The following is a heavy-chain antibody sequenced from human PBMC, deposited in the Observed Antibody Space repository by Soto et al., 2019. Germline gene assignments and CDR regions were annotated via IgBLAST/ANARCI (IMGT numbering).Heavy chain of an antibody. D-gene: IGHD2-2*01. CDR1: GYTFTSYY. V-gene: IGHV1-46*01. CDR3: ARGDLIPAPYYYGMDV. Sequence: ASVKVSCKASGYTFTSYYMHWVRQAPGQGLEWMGIINPSGGSTSYAQKFQGRVTMTRDTSTSTVYMELRRLRSEDTAVYYCARGDLIPAPYYYGMDVWGQGTTVTVSS. J-gene: IGHJ6*02. CDR2: INPSGGST.